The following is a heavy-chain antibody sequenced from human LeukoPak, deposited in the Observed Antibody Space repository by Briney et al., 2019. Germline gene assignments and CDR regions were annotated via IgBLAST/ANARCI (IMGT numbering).Heavy chain of an antibody. V-gene: IGHV3-23*01. CDR3: AKGGYDYVEIGYFDY. D-gene: IGHD5-12*01. J-gene: IGHJ4*02. Sequence: GGSLRLSCAPSGFTFSNYAMSWVRQAPGEGLEWVSLIIGSTGSTFYADSVKGRFTISRDNSKNTLYLQMNSLRAEDTAVYYCAKGGYDYVEIGYFDYWGQGTLVTVSS. CDR1: GFTFSNYA. CDR2: IIGSTGST.